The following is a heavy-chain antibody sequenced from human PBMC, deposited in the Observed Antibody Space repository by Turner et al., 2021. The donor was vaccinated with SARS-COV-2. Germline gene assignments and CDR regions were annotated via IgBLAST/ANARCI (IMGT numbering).Heavy chain of an antibody. V-gene: IGHV1-24*01. D-gene: IGHD2-2*01. J-gene: IGHJ5*02. Sequence: QVQLVQSGAAVMKPGASVKVSCKISGYTLTELSMYWVRQAPGKGLEWMGGFDPEDGETIYAQNFQGRVTMTEDTSTDTAYMELSSLRSEDTAVYFCATGYQLRVNWFDPWGQGTLVTVSS. CDR2: FDPEDGET. CDR3: ATGYQLRVNWFDP. CDR1: GYTLTELS.